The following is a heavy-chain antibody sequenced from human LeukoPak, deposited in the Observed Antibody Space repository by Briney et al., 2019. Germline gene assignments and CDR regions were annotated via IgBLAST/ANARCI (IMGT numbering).Heavy chain of an antibody. Sequence: SETLSLTCAVYGGSFSGYYWSWLRQPPGKGLEWIGEINHSGSTNYNPSLKSRVTISVDTSKNQFSLKLSSVTAADTAVYYCARGVWTAGTQLFDYWGQGTLVTVSS. CDR3: ARGVWTAGTQLFDY. CDR1: GGSFSGYY. J-gene: IGHJ4*02. CDR2: INHSGST. V-gene: IGHV4-34*01. D-gene: IGHD6-19*01.